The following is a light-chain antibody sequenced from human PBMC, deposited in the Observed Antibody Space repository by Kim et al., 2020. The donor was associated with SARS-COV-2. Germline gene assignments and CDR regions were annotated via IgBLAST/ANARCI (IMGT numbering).Light chain of an antibody. CDR2: AAS. Sequence: AIQMTQSPSSLSASVGDRVTITCRASQGIRNYLAWYQQKPGKAPKLLIYAASSLQSGVPSRFSGSGSGTDFTLIISSLQPEDFATYYCLQDNDYPRTFGQGTKLEI. J-gene: IGKJ2*01. CDR3: LQDNDYPRT. CDR1: QGIRNY. V-gene: IGKV1-6*01.